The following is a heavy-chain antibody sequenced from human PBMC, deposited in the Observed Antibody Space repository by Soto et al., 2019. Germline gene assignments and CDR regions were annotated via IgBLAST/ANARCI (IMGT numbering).Heavy chain of an antibody. CDR2: IYTSGST. CDR1: GGSINGYY. Sequence: PSETLSLTCTVSGGSINGYYWNWIRQPAGKGLEWIGRIYTSGSTNYNPSLKSRVTMSVDTSKNQFSLKLSSVTAADTAVYYCARVRAGYYYYGMDVWGQGTTVTVSS. D-gene: IGHD6-19*01. J-gene: IGHJ6*02. CDR3: ARVRAGYYYYGMDV. V-gene: IGHV4-4*07.